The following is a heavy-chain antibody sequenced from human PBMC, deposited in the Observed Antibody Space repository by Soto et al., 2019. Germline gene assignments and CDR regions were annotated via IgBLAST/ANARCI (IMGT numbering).Heavy chain of an antibody. D-gene: IGHD3-10*01. Sequence: GGSLRLSCAASGFTFSNAWMSWVRQAPGKGLEWVGRIKSKTDGGTTDYAAPVKGRFTISRDDSKNTLYLQMNSLKTEDTAVYYCTTPYGSGSYYMSWGQGTLVTVSS. V-gene: IGHV3-15*01. CDR2: IKSKTDGGTT. J-gene: IGHJ4*02. CDR3: TTPYGSGSYYMS. CDR1: GFTFSNAW.